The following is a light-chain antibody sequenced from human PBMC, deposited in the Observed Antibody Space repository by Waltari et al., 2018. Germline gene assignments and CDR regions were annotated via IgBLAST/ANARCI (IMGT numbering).Light chain of an antibody. CDR2: DVS. V-gene: IGLV2-14*01. CDR3: NSYAGSSSWV. Sequence: QSALTQPASVSGSPGQSITISCTGTSSDFGFYNYVSSLQQHPGKAPKLMIYDVSERPSGVSNRFSGSKSGNTASLTISGLQAEDEADYYCNSYAGSSSWVFGGGTKLTVL. J-gene: IGLJ3*02. CDR1: SSDFGFYNY.